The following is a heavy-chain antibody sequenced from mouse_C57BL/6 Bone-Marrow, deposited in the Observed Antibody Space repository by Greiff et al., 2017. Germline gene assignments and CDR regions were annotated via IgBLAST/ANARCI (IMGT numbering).Heavy chain of an antibody. V-gene: IGHV1-82*01. Sequence: VQLQQSGPELVKPGASVKISCKASGYAFSSSWMNWVKQRPGKGLEWIGRIYPGDGDTNYNGKFKGKATLTADKSSSTAYMQLSSLTSEDSAVYFCARGGLRQGLLFDYWGQGTTLTVSS. CDR3: ARGGLRQGLLFDY. CDR1: GYAFSSSW. CDR2: IYPGDGDT. D-gene: IGHD2-4*01. J-gene: IGHJ2*01.